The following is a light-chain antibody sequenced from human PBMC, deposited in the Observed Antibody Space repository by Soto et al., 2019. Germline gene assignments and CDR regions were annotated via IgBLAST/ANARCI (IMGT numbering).Light chain of an antibody. V-gene: IGKV3-11*01. CDR3: QHRAGWPPALT. CDR2: DAS. Sequence: EIVLTQSPAPLSLSPGERATLSCRASQSVSNYLAWYQQKPGQAPRLLSYDASNRATGIPARFSGSGSGTDFTLTISSLEPEDFAVYFCQHRAGWPPALTFGGGTKVEIK. J-gene: IGKJ4*01. CDR1: QSVSNY.